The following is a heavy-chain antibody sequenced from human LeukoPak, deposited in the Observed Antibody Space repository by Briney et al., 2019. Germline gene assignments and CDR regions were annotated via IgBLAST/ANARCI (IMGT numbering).Heavy chain of an antibody. V-gene: IGHV3-66*04. J-gene: IGHJ4*02. D-gene: IGHD3-16*02. Sequence: GGSLRLSCAASGFTVSLNYMSWVRQAPGKGLEWVSVIYSGGSTYYADSMKGRFTISRDNSNNTLYLQLNSLRAEDTAVYYCARHNYVWGSFRYSFDYWGQGTLVTVSS. CDR2: IYSGGST. CDR3: ARHNYVWGSFRYSFDY. CDR1: GFTVSLNY.